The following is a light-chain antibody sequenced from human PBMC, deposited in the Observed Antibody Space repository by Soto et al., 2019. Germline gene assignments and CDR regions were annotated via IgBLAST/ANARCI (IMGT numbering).Light chain of an antibody. Sequence: DIQMTQSPSSLSASVGDRVTITCRASQSISNYLNCYHQKPGKAPKLLIYAASSLQSGVQSRFSGSGSGTDFTLTISSLQPEDFAIYYCQQSYSTPPTFGQGTKVDIK. J-gene: IGKJ1*01. V-gene: IGKV1-39*01. CDR1: QSISNY. CDR3: QQSYSTPPT. CDR2: AAS.